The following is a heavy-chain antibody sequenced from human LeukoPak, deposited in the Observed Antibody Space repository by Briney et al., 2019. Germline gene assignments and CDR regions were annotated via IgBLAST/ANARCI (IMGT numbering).Heavy chain of an antibody. V-gene: IGHV1-24*01. CDR3: VIVVAVGVVDLFDP. CDR1: GSMFTEFS. J-gene: IGHJ5*02. Sequence: GASVKVSCKVSGSMFTEFSMHWLRQAPGKGLEWMGGFHPEDGETIYAQKFQGRVTMTEDSSTDTAYMELSSLRSEDTAVYYCVIVVAVGVVDLFDPWGQGTLVTVSS. CDR2: FHPEDGET. D-gene: IGHD6-19*01.